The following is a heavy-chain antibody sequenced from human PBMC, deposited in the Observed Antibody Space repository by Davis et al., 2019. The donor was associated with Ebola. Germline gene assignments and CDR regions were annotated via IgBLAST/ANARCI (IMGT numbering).Heavy chain of an antibody. V-gene: IGHV1-18*01. CDR1: GYTFTSYG. CDR2: INTHNGNT. CDR3: ARDLVSGWYICDS. J-gene: IGHJ4*02. D-gene: IGHD6-19*01. Sequence: SVKVSCKTSGYTFTSYGISWVRQAPGQGLEWVGWINTHNGNTNLAQKLHDRVTLTTDTSTSTAYMEMRSLRSDDTAVYYCARDLVSGWYICDSWGQGTLVTVSS.